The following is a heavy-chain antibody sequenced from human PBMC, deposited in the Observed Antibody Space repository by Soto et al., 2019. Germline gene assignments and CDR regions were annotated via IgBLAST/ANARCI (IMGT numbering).Heavy chain of an antibody. V-gene: IGHV1-2*02. Sequence: GASVKVSCEASGYTFTVCYIHWVRQARGQGLEWMGWINPKSGGTMYPQKFQGRVTITRDTSASTAYMELSSLRSEDTAVYYCARAGNWNYEEYFQHWGQGTLVTVSS. CDR1: GYTFTVCY. CDR2: INPKSGGT. J-gene: IGHJ1*01. D-gene: IGHD1-7*01. CDR3: ARAGNWNYEEYFQH.